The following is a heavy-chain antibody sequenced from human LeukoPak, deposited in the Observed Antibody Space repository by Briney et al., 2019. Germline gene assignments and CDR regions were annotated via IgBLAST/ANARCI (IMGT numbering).Heavy chain of an antibody. CDR2: ISSSSSYI. Sequence: GGSLRLSCAASGFTFSSYSMNWVRQAPGKGLEWVSSISSSSSYIYYADSVKGRFTISRDNAKNSLYLQMNSLRAEDTALYYCAKGLYYDSSGYLGTFDYWGQGTLVTVSS. J-gene: IGHJ4*02. CDR1: GFTFSSYS. CDR3: AKGLYYDSSGYLGTFDY. D-gene: IGHD3-22*01. V-gene: IGHV3-21*04.